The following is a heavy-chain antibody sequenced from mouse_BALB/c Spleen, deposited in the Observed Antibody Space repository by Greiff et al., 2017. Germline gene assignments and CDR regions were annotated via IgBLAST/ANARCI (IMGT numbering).Heavy chain of an antibody. CDR2: INPSNGGT. V-gene: IGHV1S81*02. D-gene: IGHD2-4*01. CDR3: TRGDYDPAWFAY. CDR1: GYTFTSYY. Sequence: QVQLQQSGAELVKPGASVKLSCKASGYTFTSYYMYWVKQRPGQGLEWIGEINPSNGGTNFNEKFKSKATLTVDKSSSTAYMQLSSLTSEDSAVYYCTRGDYDPAWFAYWGQGTLVTVSA. J-gene: IGHJ3*01.